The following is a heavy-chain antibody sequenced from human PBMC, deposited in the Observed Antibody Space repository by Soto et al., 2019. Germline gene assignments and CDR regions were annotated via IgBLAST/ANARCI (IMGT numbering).Heavy chain of an antibody. J-gene: IGHJ4*02. CDR3: AKSLSGYGDAFDY. D-gene: IGHD4-17*01. Sequence: GGSLRLSCAASGFTFSNYATAWVRQAPGKGLERVSAITSSGGNTYYADSVKGRFTISRDNSKNTLYLQMDSLRVEDTAVYYCAKSLSGYGDAFDYWGQGTLVTVSS. V-gene: IGHV3-23*01. CDR2: ITSSGGNT. CDR1: GFTFSNYA.